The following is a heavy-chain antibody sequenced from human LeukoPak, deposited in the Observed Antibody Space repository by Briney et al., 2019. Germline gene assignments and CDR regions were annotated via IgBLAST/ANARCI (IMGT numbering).Heavy chain of an antibody. CDR1: GGSISSGDYY. CDR2: IYYSGST. D-gene: IGHD5-12*01. V-gene: IGHV4-30-4*01. J-gene: IGHJ4*02. Sequence: SQTLSLTCTVPGGSISSGDYYWSWIRQPPGKGLEWIGYIYYSGSTYYNPSLKSQVTISVDTSKNQFSLKLSSVTAADTAVYYCARGSGYDLGFFDYWGQGTLVTVSS. CDR3: ARGSGYDLGFFDY.